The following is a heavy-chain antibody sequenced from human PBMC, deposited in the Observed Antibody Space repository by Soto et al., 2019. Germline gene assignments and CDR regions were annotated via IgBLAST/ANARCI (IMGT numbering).Heavy chain of an antibody. CDR2: ISHTGST. CDR1: GGSITSGNSYS. CDR3: ARAVAPYFGTWFDP. V-gene: IGHV4-30-2*01. J-gene: IGHJ5*02. D-gene: IGHD3-10*01. Sequence: SETLSLTCAVSGGSITSGNSYSWSWIRQPPGKGLEWIGSISHTGSTSYNPSLKSRLTMSVDKSKNQFSLRLSSVTAADMAVYYCARAVAPYFGTWFDPWGQGILVTVSA.